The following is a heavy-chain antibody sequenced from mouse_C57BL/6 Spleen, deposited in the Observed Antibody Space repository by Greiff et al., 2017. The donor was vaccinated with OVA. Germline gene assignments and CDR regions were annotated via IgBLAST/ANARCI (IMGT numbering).Heavy chain of an antibody. J-gene: IGHJ1*03. CDR1: GYTFTGYW. CDR3: ARYYYDYDASYWYFDV. Sequence: VQLQQSGAELMKPGASVKLSCKATGYTFTGYWIEWVKQRPGHGLEWIGEILPGSGSTNYNEKFKGKATFTADTSSNTAYMQLSSLTTEDSAIYYCARYYYDYDASYWYFDVWGTGTTVTVSS. V-gene: IGHV1-9*01. CDR2: ILPGSGST. D-gene: IGHD2-4*01.